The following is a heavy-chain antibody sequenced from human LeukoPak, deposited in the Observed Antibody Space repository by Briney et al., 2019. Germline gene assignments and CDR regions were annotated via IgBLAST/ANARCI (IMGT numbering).Heavy chain of an antibody. CDR2: IWYDGSNQ. CDR3: ANSRGYYYGSGSYFDY. J-gene: IGHJ4*02. CDR1: GFIFSNYG. Sequence: QPGGSLRLSCAASGFIFSNYGMHWVRQAPGKGLEWVAVIWYDGSNQYYADSVRGRFTITRDDSKNTLFLQMDSLRAEDTAVYYCANSRGYYYGSGSYFDYWGQGTLVTVSS. D-gene: IGHD3-10*01. V-gene: IGHV3-33*06.